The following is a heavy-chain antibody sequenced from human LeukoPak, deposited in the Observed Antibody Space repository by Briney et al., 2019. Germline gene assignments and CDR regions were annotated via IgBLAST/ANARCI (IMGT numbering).Heavy chain of an antibody. CDR1: GYTFTNFG. CDR3: ARAGGLPREDYKADAFHI. V-gene: IGHV1-18*01. D-gene: IGHD4-11*01. J-gene: IGHJ3*02. Sequence: ASVKVSCKASGYTFTNFGISWVRQAPGQGLEWMGWISTYSGNTNYAQKVQGRVTMTTDTSTSTAYMELRSLRSDDTAVYYCARAGGLPREDYKADAFHIWGQGTVVTVSS. CDR2: ISTYSGNT.